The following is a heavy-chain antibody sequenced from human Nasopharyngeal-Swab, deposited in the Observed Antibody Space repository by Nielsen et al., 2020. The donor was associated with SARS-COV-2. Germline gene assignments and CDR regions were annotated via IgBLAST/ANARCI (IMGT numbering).Heavy chain of an antibody. CDR2: VSHGGGT. CDR3: ARGGAGVVPPPVLGLGPYYFYYYMDV. CDR1: GGSFSGHQ. J-gene: IGHJ6*03. V-gene: IGHV4-34*01. D-gene: IGHD2-2*01. Sequence: GSLRLSCAVYGGSFSGHQWSWVRQPPGKGLEWIGEVSHGGGTNYNPSLKSRVTISVATSKNQFSLKLSSVTAADTAVYYCARGGAGVVPPPVLGLGPYYFYYYMDVWGKGTTVTVSS.